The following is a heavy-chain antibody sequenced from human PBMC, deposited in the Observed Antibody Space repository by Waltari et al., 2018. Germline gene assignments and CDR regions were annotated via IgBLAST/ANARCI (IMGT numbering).Heavy chain of an antibody. D-gene: IGHD3-16*01. CDR1: GFTFSSHN. CDR2: ISASGITI. Sequence: EVQLVESGGGLVQPGGSLRLSCAASGFTFSSHNVNWVRQAPGRGLEWVSYISASGITINYADSVKGRFTISRDNAKNSLFLLMNTLRAEDTAVYYCAREGSDYAYDIWGQGTMVTVSS. CDR3: AREGSDYAYDI. V-gene: IGHV3-48*04. J-gene: IGHJ3*02.